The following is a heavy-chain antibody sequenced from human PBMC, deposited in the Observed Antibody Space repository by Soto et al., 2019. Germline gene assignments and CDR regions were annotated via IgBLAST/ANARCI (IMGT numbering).Heavy chain of an antibody. CDR3: AKDESNSNPLYYFDY. Sequence: GGSLRLSCVASGFTFSIYAMTWVRQAPGKGLEWVSSISATSSNTYYADSVKGRFTVSRDNSKNTLFLHMNSLRAEDTALYYCAKDESNSNPLYYFDYWGQGTLVTVSS. CDR1: GFTFSIYA. CDR2: ISATSSNT. J-gene: IGHJ4*02. D-gene: IGHD3-22*01. V-gene: IGHV3-23*01.